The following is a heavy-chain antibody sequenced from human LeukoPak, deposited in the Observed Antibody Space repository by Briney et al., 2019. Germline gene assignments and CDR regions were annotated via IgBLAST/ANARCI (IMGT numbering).Heavy chain of an antibody. Sequence: SETLSLTCAVYGGSFSGYYWSWIRQPPGKGLEWIGEINRSGSTNYNPSLKSRVTISVDTSKNQFSLKLSSVTAADTAVYYCARLSLKVLEWSPTKGKETHYFDYWGQGTLVTVSS. J-gene: IGHJ4*02. CDR2: INRSGST. V-gene: IGHV4-34*01. CDR1: GGSFSGYY. D-gene: IGHD3-3*01. CDR3: ARLSLKVLEWSPTKGKETHYFDY.